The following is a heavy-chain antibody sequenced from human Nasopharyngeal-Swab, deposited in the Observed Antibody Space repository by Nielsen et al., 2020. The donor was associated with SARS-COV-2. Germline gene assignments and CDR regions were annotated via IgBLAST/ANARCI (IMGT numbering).Heavy chain of an antibody. V-gene: IGHV3-74*01. D-gene: IGHD6-13*01. CDR2: INSDGSST. J-gene: IGHJ6*04. CDR3: ARAWQQLADV. CDR1: GFTFSSYW. Sequence: GESLNISCAASGFTFSSYWMHWVRQAPGKGLVWVSRINSDGSSTSYADSVKGRFTISRDNAKNTLYLQMNSLRAEDTAVYYCARAWQQLADVWGKGTTVTVSS.